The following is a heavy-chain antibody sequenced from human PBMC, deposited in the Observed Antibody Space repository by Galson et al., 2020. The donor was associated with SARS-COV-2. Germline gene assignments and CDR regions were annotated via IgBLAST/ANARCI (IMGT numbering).Heavy chain of an antibody. CDR1: GFTFSSYG. Sequence: QLGESLKISCAASGFTFSSYGMHWVRQAPGKGLEWVAVIWYDGSNKYYADSVKGRFTISRDNSKNTLYLQMNSLRAEDTAVYYCAKDLEDQPYDFWSGYWGQGTLVTVSS. D-gene: IGHD3-3*01. V-gene: IGHV3-33*06. CDR3: AKDLEDQPYDFWSGY. CDR2: IWYDGSNK. J-gene: IGHJ4*02.